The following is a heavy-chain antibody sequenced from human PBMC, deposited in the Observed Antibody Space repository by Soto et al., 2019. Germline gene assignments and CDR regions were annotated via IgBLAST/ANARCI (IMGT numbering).Heavy chain of an antibody. CDR2: MKQDGSEK. D-gene: IGHD4-4*01. CDR1: GFTFSSYW. Sequence: EVQLVESGGGLVQPGESLRLSCADSGFTFSSYWMSWVRQAPGKGLEWVANMKQDGSEKYYGDSVKGRFTISRDNAKNSLSLQMTSLRAEDTAVYYCARDRGNSGYDYWGQGTLVTVSS. J-gene: IGHJ4*02. CDR3: ARDRGNSGYDY. V-gene: IGHV3-7*04.